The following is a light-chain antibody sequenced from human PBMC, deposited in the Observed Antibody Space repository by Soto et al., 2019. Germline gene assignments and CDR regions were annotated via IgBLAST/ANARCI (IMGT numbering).Light chain of an antibody. CDR1: SSNIGSNT. Sequence: QSVLTQPPSASGTPGQRVTISCSGSSSNIGSNTVSWYQQPPGASPRLLMFNNDQRPSGVPDRFSGSNSGTSASLAISGLQSEDEADYYCAAWDDSLNGPLFGGGTKVTVL. V-gene: IGLV1-44*01. J-gene: IGLJ2*01. CDR2: NND. CDR3: AAWDDSLNGPL.